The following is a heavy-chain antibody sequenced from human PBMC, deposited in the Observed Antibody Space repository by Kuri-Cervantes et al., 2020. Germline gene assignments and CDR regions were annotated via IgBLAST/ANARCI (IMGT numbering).Heavy chain of an antibody. CDR1: GGSISSGGYY. V-gene: IGHV4-31*02. CDR3: ASNPAAAGTHLDH. D-gene: IGHD6-13*01. CDR2: IYYSGST. Sequence: SCTVSGGSISSGGYYWSWTRQHPGKGLEWIGYIYYSGSTYYNPSLKSRVTMSVDTSKNQFSLKLSSVTAADTAVYYCASNPAAAGTHLDHWGQGTLVTVSS. J-gene: IGHJ4*02.